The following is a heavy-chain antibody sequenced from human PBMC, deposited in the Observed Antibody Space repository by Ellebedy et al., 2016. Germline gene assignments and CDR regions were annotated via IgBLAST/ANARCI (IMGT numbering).Heavy chain of an antibody. Sequence: GGSLRLSXVASGFTFSSSAMSWVRQAPGKGPEWVAAISDRGVNPYYADAVKGRFTISRDNSKNTLYLQMNSLRAEDTAVYYCAKDVGIAVADTSTTFDYWGQGTLVTVSS. J-gene: IGHJ4*02. D-gene: IGHD6-19*01. CDR3: AKDVGIAVADTSTTFDY. V-gene: IGHV3-23*01. CDR1: GFTFSSSA. CDR2: ISDRGVNP.